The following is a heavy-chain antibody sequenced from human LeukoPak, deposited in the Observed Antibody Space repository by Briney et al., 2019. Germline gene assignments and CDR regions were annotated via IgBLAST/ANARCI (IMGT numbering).Heavy chain of an antibody. V-gene: IGHV1-8*03. CDR1: GYTFTGYY. CDR2: MNPNSGNT. CDR3: ARGHGGYYDSSGTFDY. Sequence: ASVKVSCKASGYTFTGYYMHWVRQATGQGLEWMGWMNPNSGNTGYAQKFQGRVTITRNTSISTAYMELSSLRSEDTAVYYCARGHGGYYDSSGTFDYWGQGTLVTVSS. J-gene: IGHJ4*02. D-gene: IGHD3-22*01.